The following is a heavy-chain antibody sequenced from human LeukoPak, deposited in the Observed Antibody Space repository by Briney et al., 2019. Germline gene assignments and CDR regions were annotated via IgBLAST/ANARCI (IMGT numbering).Heavy chain of an antibody. Sequence: PSETLSLTCTVSGGSISGGYWSWIRQPPGRGLEWIGYVYTSGSTNYNPSLKSRVTISVDTSKSRFALKLSSVTAADTAVYYCAKSYFDYSTYYSYYFNLWGQGALVTVSS. D-gene: IGHD4-11*01. CDR1: GGSISGGY. V-gene: IGHV4-4*09. CDR2: VYTSGST. J-gene: IGHJ4*02. CDR3: AKSYFDYSTYYSYYFNL.